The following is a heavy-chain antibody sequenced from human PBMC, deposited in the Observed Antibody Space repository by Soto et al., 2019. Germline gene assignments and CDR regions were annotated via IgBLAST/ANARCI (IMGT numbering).Heavy chain of an antibody. CDR1: GGSISSSSYY. V-gene: IGHV4-39*01. CDR2: IYYSGST. CDR3: ARHRGYCSSTSCPIRWFDP. J-gene: IGHJ5*02. Sequence: SETLSLTCTVSGGSISSSSYYWGWIRQPPGKGLEWIGSIYYSGSTYYNLSLKSRVTISVDTSKNQFSLKLSSVTAADTAVYYCARHRGYCSSTSCPIRWFDPWGQGTLVTVSS. D-gene: IGHD2-2*01.